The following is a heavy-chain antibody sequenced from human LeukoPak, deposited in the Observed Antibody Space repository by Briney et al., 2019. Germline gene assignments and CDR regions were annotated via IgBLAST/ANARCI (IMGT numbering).Heavy chain of an antibody. J-gene: IGHJ3*02. V-gene: IGHV4-34*01. CDR3: ARESDSSADI. CDR2: INHSGST. D-gene: IGHD6-19*01. CDR1: GGSFSGYY. Sequence: SETLSLTCAVYGGSFSGYYWSWNRQPPGKGLEWIGEINHSGSTNYNPSLKSRVTISVDTSKNQFSLKLSSVTAADTAVYYCARESDSSADIWGQGTMVTVSS.